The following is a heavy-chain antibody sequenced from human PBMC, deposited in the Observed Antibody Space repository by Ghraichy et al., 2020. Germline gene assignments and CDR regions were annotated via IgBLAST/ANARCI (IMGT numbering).Heavy chain of an antibody. Sequence: ASVKVSCKASGYTFGSYYIHWVREAPGQGLEWMGIINPSGGSTSNAQSFQGRVTMTRHTSTTTVYIELSSLTYEDTALYYCARGGSSYETGGLFFDSWGQGTLVTVSS. CDR2: INPSGGST. CDR1: GYTFGSYY. J-gene: IGHJ4*02. V-gene: IGHV1-46*01. CDR3: ARGGSSYETGGLFFDS. D-gene: IGHD5-18*01.